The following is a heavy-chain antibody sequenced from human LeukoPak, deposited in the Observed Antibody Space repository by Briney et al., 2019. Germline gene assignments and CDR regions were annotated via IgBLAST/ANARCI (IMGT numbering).Heavy chain of an antibody. CDR1: GFTFSDYT. V-gene: IGHV3-30-3*01. D-gene: IGHD3-9*01. CDR2: MSYDGNTK. J-gene: IGHJ4*02. Sequence: PGGSLRLSCAASGFTFSDYTLHWVRQAPGKGLEWVALMSYDGNTKYYADSVEGRFTVSRDNPKNTLYVQMNSLRAEDTAVYYCARAQSGYPPDYWGQGTLVAVSS. CDR3: ARAQSGYPPDY.